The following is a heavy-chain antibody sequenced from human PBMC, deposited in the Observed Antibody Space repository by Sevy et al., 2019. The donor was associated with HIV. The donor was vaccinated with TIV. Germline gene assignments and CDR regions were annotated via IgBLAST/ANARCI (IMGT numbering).Heavy chain of an antibody. CDR3: AREVTMIVVETNYFDY. CDR2: ISYDGSNK. J-gene: IGHJ4*02. D-gene: IGHD3-22*01. V-gene: IGHV3-30-3*01. CDR1: GFTFSSYA. Sequence: GESLKISCAASGFTFSSYAMHWVRQAPGKGLEWVAVISYDGSNKYYADSVKGRFTISRDNSKNTLYLQMNSLRAEDTAVYYCAREVTMIVVETNYFDYWGQGTLVTVSS.